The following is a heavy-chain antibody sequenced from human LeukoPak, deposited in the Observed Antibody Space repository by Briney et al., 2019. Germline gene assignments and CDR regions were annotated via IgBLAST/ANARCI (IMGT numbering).Heavy chain of an antibody. D-gene: IGHD3-3*01. CDR3: ARHQSSYYDFWSGSPGTYYGMDV. CDR1: GGSISSYY. CDR2: IYYSGST. V-gene: IGHV4-59*08. Sequence: SETPSLTCTVSGGSISSYYWSWIRQPPGKGLEWIGYIYYSGSTNYNPSLKSRVTISVDTSKNQFSLKLSSVTAADTAVYYCARHQSSYYDFWSGSPGTYYGMDVWGQGTTVTVSS. J-gene: IGHJ6*02.